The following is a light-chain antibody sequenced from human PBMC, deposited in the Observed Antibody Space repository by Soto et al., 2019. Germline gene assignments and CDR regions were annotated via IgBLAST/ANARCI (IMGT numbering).Light chain of an antibody. CDR3: SSYAGGHVWV. J-gene: IGLJ3*02. Sequence: QSALTQSRSVSGSPGQSVTISCTGTSRDVSWYQHHPGKAPKLMIYDVYKRPSGVPDRFSGSRSGNTASLTISGLQVEDEADFYCSSYAGGHVWVFGGGTQLTVL. CDR2: DVY. V-gene: IGLV2-11*01. CDR1: SRDV.